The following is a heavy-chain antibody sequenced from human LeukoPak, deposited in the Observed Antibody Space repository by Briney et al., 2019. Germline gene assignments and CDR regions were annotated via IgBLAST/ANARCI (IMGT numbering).Heavy chain of an antibody. CDR1: GGSISRGGYS. J-gene: IGHJ5*02. V-gene: IGHV4-30-2*01. Sequence: SQTLSLTCAVSGGSISRGGYSWSWIRQPPGKGLEWIGYIYHSGSTYYNPSLKSRVTISVDRSKNQFSLKLSSVTAADTAVYYCARALGDLKAAESNWFDPWGQETLVTVSS. CDR2: IYHSGST. CDR3: ARALGDLKAAESNWFDP. D-gene: IGHD6-13*01.